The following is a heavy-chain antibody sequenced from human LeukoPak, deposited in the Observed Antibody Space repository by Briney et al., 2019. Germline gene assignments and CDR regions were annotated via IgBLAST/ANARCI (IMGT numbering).Heavy chain of an antibody. CDR2: IFPSGGEI. D-gene: IGHD5-18*01. CDR3: AKGTWIQLSPPFDY. J-gene: IGHJ4*02. CDR1: GFTFSSYA. V-gene: IGHV3-23*01. Sequence: GGSLRLSCAASGFTFSSYAMSWVRQAPGKGLEWVSSIFPSGGEIHYADSVRGRFTISRDNSKSILSLQMNSLRAEDTAVYYCAKGTWIQLSPPFDYWGQGTLVTVSS.